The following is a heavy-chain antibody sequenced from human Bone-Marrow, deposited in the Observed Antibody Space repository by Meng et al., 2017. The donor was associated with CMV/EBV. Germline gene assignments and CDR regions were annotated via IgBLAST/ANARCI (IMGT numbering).Heavy chain of an antibody. CDR2: ISYDGSNK. CDR3: AREPQQQLVFVRRSGKNFDY. J-gene: IGHJ4*02. V-gene: IGHV3-30*04. Sequence: GESLKISCAASGFTFSSYAMHWVRQAPGQGLEWVAVISYDGSNKYYADSVKGRFTISRDNAKNSLYLQMNSLRAEDTAVYYCAREPQQQLVFVRRSGKNFDYWGQGTLVTVSS. D-gene: IGHD6-13*01. CDR1: GFTFSSYA.